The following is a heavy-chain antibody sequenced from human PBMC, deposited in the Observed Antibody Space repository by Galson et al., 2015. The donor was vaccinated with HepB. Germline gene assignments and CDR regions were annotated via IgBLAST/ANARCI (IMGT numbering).Heavy chain of an antibody. Sequence: SVKVSCKASGYTFTSYGISWVRQAPGQGLEWMGWISAYTGNTNYAQKLQGRVTMTTDTSTSTAYMGLRSLRSDDTVVYYCARDVAAAGTNDYWGQGTLVTVSS. CDR1: GYTFTSYG. CDR3: ARDVAAAGTNDY. J-gene: IGHJ4*02. CDR2: ISAYTGNT. V-gene: IGHV1-18*01. D-gene: IGHD6-13*01.